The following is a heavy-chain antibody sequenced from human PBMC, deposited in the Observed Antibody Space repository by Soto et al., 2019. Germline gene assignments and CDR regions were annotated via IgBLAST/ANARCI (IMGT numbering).Heavy chain of an antibody. CDR3: ARDRPKRGIAARGGWFDP. Sequence: EVQLVESGGGLVQPGRSLRLSCAASGFTFADYAMHWVRQAPGKGLEWVSCISWNSGSIDYADSVKGRFSISRDNTKNSLYLQMNSLRAEDTAVYYCARDRPKRGIAARGGWFDPWGQGTLVTVSS. CDR2: ISWNSGSI. D-gene: IGHD6-6*01. J-gene: IGHJ5*02. CDR1: GFTFADYA. V-gene: IGHV3-9*01.